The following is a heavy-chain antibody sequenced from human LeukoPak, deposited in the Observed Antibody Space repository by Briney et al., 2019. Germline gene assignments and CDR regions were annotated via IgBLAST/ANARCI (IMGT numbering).Heavy chain of an antibody. CDR2: INPSGGST. V-gene: IGHV1-46*01. J-gene: IGHJ4*02. Sequence: ASVKVSSKASGYTFTISYMHWVRQTPGQGLEWMGIINPSGGSTSYAQNFQGRVTMTRDTSTSTVYMELSSLRSEDTAVYYCASPSVDSSGSGDYYFDYWGQGTLVTVSS. CDR1: GYTFTISY. D-gene: IGHD3-22*01. CDR3: ASPSVDSSGSGDYYFDY.